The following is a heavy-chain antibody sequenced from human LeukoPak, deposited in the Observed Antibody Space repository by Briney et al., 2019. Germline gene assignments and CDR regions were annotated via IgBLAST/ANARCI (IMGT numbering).Heavy chain of an antibody. CDR3: ARSKAESFDY. V-gene: IGHV4-39*01. Sequence: PSETLSLTCTVSGGSISSSGYYWGWIRQPPGKGLEWIGSIYYSGSTYYNPSLKSRVTISVDTSKNQFSLKLSSVTAADTAVYYCARSKAESFDYWGQGTLVTVSS. CDR2: IYYSGST. D-gene: IGHD5/OR15-5a*01. CDR1: GGSISSSGYY. J-gene: IGHJ4*02.